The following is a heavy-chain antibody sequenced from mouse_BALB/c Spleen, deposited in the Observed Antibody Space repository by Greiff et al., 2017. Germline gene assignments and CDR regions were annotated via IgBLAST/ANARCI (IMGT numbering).Heavy chain of an antibody. V-gene: IGHV1-77*01. CDR2: IYPGSGNT. CDR1: GYTFTDYY. CDR3: ARKWFAY. J-gene: IGHJ3*01. Sequence: QVQLQQSGAELARPGASVKLSCKASGYTFTDYYINWVKQRPGQGLEWIGEIYPGSGNTYYNEKFKGKATLTADKSSSTAYMQLSSLTSEDSAVYFCARKWFAYWGQGTLVTVSA.